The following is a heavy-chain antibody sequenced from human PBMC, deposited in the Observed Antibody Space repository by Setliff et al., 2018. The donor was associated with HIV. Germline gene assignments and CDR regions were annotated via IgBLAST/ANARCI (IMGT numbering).Heavy chain of an antibody. V-gene: IGHV4-39*01. J-gene: IGHJ4*02. CDR2: IYYSGTT. CDR1: GGSISSSSDY. CDR3: ARLSLSLVRGIINSGDRFFDY. D-gene: IGHD3-10*01. Sequence: PSETLSLTCSVSGGSISSSSDYWAWIRQPPGKGLEWIGSIYYSGTTYYNPSLKSRVTISVDTSKNQFSLKLSSVTAADTAVYYCARLSLSLVRGIINSGDRFFDYWGQGSLVTVSS.